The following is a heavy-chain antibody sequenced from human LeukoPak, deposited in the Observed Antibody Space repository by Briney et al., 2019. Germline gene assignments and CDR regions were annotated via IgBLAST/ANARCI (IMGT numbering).Heavy chain of an antibody. D-gene: IGHD4-17*01. V-gene: IGHV3-7*05. CDR3: ATYLYGDYGYYYFDY. CDR2: INEGGSKI. Sequence: PGGSLTLSCEASGFRLDNYWMTWVRQAPGKGLEWVADINEGGSKIYSLASVKGRFTISRDNAKNSLSLQLNTPRAEDTAVYYCATYLYGDYGYYYFDYWGPGTLVTV. J-gene: IGHJ4*02. CDR1: GFRLDNYW.